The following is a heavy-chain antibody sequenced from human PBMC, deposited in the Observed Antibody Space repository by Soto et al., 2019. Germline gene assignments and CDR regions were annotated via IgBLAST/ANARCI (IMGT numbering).Heavy chain of an antibody. V-gene: IGHV4-61*01. CDR1: CGSFNRGNYY. Sequence: PXGIMSLTCSVSCGSFNRGNYYWSGIKLPPVNGLACIGYIYYSESAKYNPSLKSRVTISVDTSKNQFSLKLNSVTAADTAVYYCARGYDFVWASYRPFDISGQATMVTV. CDR2: IYYSESA. CDR3: ARGYDFVWASYRPFDI. J-gene: IGHJ3*02. D-gene: IGHD3-16*02.